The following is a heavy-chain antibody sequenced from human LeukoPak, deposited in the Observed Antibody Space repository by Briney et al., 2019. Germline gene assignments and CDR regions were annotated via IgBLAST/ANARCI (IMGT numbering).Heavy chain of an antibody. CDR1: GGSISSSNYY. CDR3: AREELGYDILTGYCLYFDY. D-gene: IGHD3-9*01. CDR2: VNHSGTT. V-gene: IGHV4-39*07. J-gene: IGHJ4*02. Sequence: SETLSLTCTVSGGSISSSNYYWGWIRQPPGKGLEWIGEVNHSGTTKYNPSLKSRVTISVDTSKNQFSLKLGSVTAADTAVYYCAREELGYDILTGYCLYFDYWGQGTLVTVSS.